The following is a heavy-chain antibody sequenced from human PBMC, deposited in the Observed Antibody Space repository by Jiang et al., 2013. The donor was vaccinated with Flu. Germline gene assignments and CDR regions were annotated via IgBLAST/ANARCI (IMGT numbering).Heavy chain of an antibody. CDR2: TYYRSKWHN. J-gene: IGHJ6*02. Sequence: SQTLSLTCAISGDSVSSHSAVWNWIRQSPSRGLEWLGRTYYRSKWHNDYADSVKSRVAINPDTSRNQFSLHLNSVTPEDTAVYYCARDVYIVVTIGGRPSVEHYYGMDVWGQGTTVTVSS. D-gene: IGHD2-15*01. CDR3: ARDVYIVVTIGGRPSVEHYYGMDV. V-gene: IGHV6-1*01. CDR1: GDSVSSHSAV.